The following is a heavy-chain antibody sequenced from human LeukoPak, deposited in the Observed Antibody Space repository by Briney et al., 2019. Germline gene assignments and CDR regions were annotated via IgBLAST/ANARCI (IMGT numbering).Heavy chain of an antibody. CDR3: ASTVPKERYSSFYFDY. D-gene: IGHD5-18*01. Sequence: GGSLRLSCAASGFTFSSYSMNWVRQAPGKGLKWVSSISSSSSYIYYADSVKGRFTISRDNAKNSLYLQMNSLRAEDTAVYYCASTVPKERYSSFYFDYWGQGTLVTVSS. CDR1: GFTFSSYS. J-gene: IGHJ4*02. CDR2: ISSSSSYI. V-gene: IGHV3-21*01.